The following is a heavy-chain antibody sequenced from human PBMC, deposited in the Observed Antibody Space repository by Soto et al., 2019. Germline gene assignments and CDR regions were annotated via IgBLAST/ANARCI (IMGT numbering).Heavy chain of an antibody. CDR2: ISYDGSNK. Sequence: SCAASGFTFSSYGMHWVRQAPGKGLEWVAVISYDGSNKYYADSVKGRFTISRDNSKNTLYLQMNSLRAEDTAVYYCAKDYSSSSYGMDVWGQGTTVTVSS. V-gene: IGHV3-30*18. CDR3: AKDYSSSSYGMDV. J-gene: IGHJ6*02. D-gene: IGHD6-6*01. CDR1: GFTFSSYG.